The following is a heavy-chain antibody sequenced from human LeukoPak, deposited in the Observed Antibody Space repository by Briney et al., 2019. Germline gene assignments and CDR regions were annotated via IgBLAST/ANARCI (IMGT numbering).Heavy chain of an antibody. CDR1: GDSISGISYY. J-gene: IGHJ4*02. V-gene: IGHV4-39*01. CDR3: ARQGAVGATCFDF. Sequence: SSETLSLTCSVSGDSISGISYYWGWIRQPPGRGLEWIGKIYYSGSSYNNSSLESRVVISLDTSRNQFSLKLTSVTATDTSVYYCARQGAVGATCFDFWGQGILVTVSS. D-gene: IGHD6-19*01. CDR2: IYYSGSS.